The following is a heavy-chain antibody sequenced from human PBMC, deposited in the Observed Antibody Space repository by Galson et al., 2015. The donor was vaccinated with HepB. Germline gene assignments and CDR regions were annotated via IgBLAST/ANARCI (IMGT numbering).Heavy chain of an antibody. V-gene: IGHV1-46*01. J-gene: IGHJ4*02. Sequence: SVKVSCKASGYTFTSYYIHWVRQAPGQGLEWTGMITPSGGNTIYTQKFHDRVTMTRDTSTKTVYMELTSLTSEDTAVYYCARVCGSYGSGSYCFDYWGQGTLVTVSS. CDR1: GYTFTSYY. CDR2: ITPSGGNT. D-gene: IGHD3-10*01. CDR3: ARVCGSYGSGSYCFDY.